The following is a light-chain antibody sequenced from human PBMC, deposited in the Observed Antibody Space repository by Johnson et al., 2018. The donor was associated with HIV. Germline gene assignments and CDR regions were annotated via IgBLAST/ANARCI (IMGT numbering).Light chain of an antibody. CDR1: SSNIGNNY. CDR2: DNN. V-gene: IGLV1-51*01. CDR3: GTWDSRLNVYL. J-gene: IGLJ1*01. Sequence: QSVLTQPPSVSAAPGQKVTISCSGSSSNIGNNYVSWYQQLPGTAPKLLIYDNNKRPSGIPDRFSGSKSGTSATLGISGLQTGDEADYYCGTWDSRLNVYLVGPGTKVTVL.